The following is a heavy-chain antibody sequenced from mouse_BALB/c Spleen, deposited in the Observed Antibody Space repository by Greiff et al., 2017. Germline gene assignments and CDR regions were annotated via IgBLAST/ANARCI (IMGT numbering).Heavy chain of an antibody. CDR1: GYSITSGYY. CDR2: ISYDGSN. CDR3: ASNPSYWYFDV. D-gene: IGHD6-1*01. V-gene: IGHV3-6*02. Sequence: EVQLQESGPGLVKPSQSLSLTCSVTGYSITSGYYWNWIRQFPGNKLEWMGYISYDGSNNYNPSLKNRISITRDTSKNQFFLKLNSVTTEDTATYYCASNPSYWYFDVWGAGTTVTVSS. J-gene: IGHJ1*01.